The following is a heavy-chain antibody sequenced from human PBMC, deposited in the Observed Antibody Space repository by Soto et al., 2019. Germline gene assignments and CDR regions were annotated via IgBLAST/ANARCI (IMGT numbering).Heavy chain of an antibody. J-gene: IGHJ4*02. CDR3: ARGGSYYAH. CDR1: GDTHTIYF. Sequence: QVQLVQSGAEVKQPGASVRVSCKASGDTHTIYFIHWLRQAPGQGLEWMGWINSVSGGANYAPRFQGRVAMPRDRSSATAFMELSRLRSDDTAVYYCARGGSYYAHWGQGPLVTVSS. V-gene: IGHV1-2*02. CDR2: INSVSGGA. D-gene: IGHD1-26*01.